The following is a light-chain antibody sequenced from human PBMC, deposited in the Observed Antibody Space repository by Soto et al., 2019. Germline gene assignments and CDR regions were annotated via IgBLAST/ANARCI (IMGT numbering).Light chain of an antibody. J-gene: IGKJ1*01. V-gene: IGKV1-27*01. CDR3: QKYDCGHAT. CDR1: QDIKKF. CDR2: AAS. Sequence: DIQMTQSPSSLSASLGDSVTITCRASQDIKKFLAWYQQRPGEVPKVLIYAASSLRPGVPTRFSGNGSGTDFPYTINSLQPQDIATDYCQKYDCGHATFGKGTKV.